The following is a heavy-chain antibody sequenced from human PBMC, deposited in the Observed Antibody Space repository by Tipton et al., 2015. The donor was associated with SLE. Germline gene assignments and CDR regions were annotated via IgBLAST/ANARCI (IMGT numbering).Heavy chain of an antibody. Sequence: TLSLTCTVSGGSISSYYWSWIRQPPGKGLEWIGYLYYSGSINYNPSLKSRVTISVDTSKNQFSLNLSSVTAADTAVYYCAREEDSGGGILDYWGQGILVTVSS. CDR1: GGSISSYY. D-gene: IGHD2-15*01. CDR3: AREEDSGGGILDY. CDR2: LYYSGSI. J-gene: IGHJ4*02. V-gene: IGHV4-59*01.